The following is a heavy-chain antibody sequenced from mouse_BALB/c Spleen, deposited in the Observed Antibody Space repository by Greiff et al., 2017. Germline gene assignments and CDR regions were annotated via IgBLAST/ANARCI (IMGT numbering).Heavy chain of an antibody. CDR2: IWSGGST. CDR3: ARNNYRYYFDY. CDR1: GFSLTSYG. Sequence: VKLMESGPGLVQPSQSLSITCTVSGFSLTSYGVHWVRQSPGKGLEWLGVIWSGGSTDYNAAFISRLSISKDNSKSQDFFKMNSLQANDTAIYYCARNNYRYYFDYWGQGTTLTVSS. J-gene: IGHJ2*01. V-gene: IGHV2-2*02. D-gene: IGHD2-14*01.